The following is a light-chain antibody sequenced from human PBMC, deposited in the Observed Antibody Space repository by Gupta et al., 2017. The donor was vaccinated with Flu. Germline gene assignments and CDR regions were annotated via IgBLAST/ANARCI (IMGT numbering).Light chain of an antibody. J-gene: IGLJ3*02. CDR2: TNN. CDR1: RSNRGGNA. CDR3: ATWDESLSALE. V-gene: IGLV1-44*01. Sequence: RVTSYCCGRRSNRGGNAGSWLQVLPGAAPKLIIDTNNQRPAGVAERFAGSKSGTAASLAISGRQSEDEAHYYCATWDESLSALEFGGGTKLTVL.